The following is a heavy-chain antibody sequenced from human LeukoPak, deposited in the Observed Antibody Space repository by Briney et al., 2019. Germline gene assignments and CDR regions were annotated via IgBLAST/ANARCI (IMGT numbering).Heavy chain of an antibody. J-gene: IGHJ4*02. CDR2: RYENGGT. D-gene: IGHD1-26*01. V-gene: IGHV4-59*11. CDR1: GGSISSHY. Sequence: SETLSLTCTVSGGSISSHYWSWIRQPPGKGLEWIGCRYENGGTNYNPSLESRVTLSVDTSKNQFSLRLTSVTAADTAVYFCARDSGSYSFASWGQGTLVTVSS. CDR3: ARDSGSYSFAS.